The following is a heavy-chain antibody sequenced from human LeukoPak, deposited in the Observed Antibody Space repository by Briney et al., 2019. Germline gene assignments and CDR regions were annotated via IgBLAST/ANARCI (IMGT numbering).Heavy chain of an antibody. CDR3: ARAPSEIGGYYPEYFRH. CDR1: GFTFSSYW. J-gene: IGHJ1*01. Sequence: GGSLRLSCAASGFTFSSYWMHWVRQAPGEGLVWVSRIKSDGSTNYADSVKGRFTISRDNAKNTVSLQMNSLRAEDTGVYYCARAPSEIGGYYPEYFRHWGQGTVVTVSS. CDR2: IKSDGST. V-gene: IGHV3-74*01. D-gene: IGHD3-22*01.